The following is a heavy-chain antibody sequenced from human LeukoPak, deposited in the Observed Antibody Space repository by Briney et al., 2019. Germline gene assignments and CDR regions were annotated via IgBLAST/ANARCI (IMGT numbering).Heavy chain of an antibody. J-gene: IGHJ6*03. CDR3: ARDIRVGCSSTSCYHYYMDV. Sequence: GASVKVSCKASGGTFSSYAISWVRQAPGQGLEWMGGIIPIFGTVNYAQKFQGRVTITTDESTSTAYMELSSLRSEDTAVYYCARDIRVGCSSTSCYHYYMDVWGKGTTVTVSS. D-gene: IGHD2-2*01. CDR1: GGTFSSYA. V-gene: IGHV1-69*05. CDR2: IIPIFGTV.